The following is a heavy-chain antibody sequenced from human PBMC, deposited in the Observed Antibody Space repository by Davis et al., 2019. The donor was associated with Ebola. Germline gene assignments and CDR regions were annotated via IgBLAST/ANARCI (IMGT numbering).Heavy chain of an antibody. D-gene: IGHD3-3*01. CDR2: RYNSGST. J-gene: IGHJ6*04. CDR1: GASISSYY. Sequence: SETLSLTCPVPGASISSYYWSWIRQAPGKGLEWIGFRYNSGSTNHNPSLQSRVIISIDTANKQISLKLSSVTAADTAVYYCARGRLLEWPPTFYGLDVWGKGTTVTVSS. V-gene: IGHV4-59*01. CDR3: ARGRLLEWPPTFYGLDV.